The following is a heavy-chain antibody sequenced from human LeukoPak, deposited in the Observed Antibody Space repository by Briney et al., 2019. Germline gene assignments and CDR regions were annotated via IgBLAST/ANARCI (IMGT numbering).Heavy chain of an antibody. CDR1: GGSISSYY. J-gene: IGHJ5*02. V-gene: IGHV4-4*07. CDR3: ARGRITMVRGVRTFDP. CDR2: IYTSGST. D-gene: IGHD3-10*01. Sequence: ASETLSLTCTVSGGSISSYYWSWIRQPAGKGLEWIGRIYTSGSTNYNPSLKSRVTMSVDTSKNQFSLKLSSETAADTAVYYCARGRITMVRGVRTFDPWGQGTLVTVSS.